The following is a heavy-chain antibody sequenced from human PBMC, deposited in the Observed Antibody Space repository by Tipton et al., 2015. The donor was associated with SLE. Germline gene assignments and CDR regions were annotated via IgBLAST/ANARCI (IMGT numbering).Heavy chain of an antibody. J-gene: IGHJ4*02. V-gene: IGHV4-31*02. CDR2: IYYSGNT. CDR3: ARVAQGTLTVYSIDY. Sequence: LRLSCTVSGGSISSGGYYWTWIRQLPGKGLEWIGYIYYSGNTYYNPSLGSRLTISVDTSKDQFSLRLTSVTAADTAVYYCARVAQGTLTVYSIDYWGQGTLVTVSS. D-gene: IGHD2-15*01. CDR1: GGSISSGGYY.